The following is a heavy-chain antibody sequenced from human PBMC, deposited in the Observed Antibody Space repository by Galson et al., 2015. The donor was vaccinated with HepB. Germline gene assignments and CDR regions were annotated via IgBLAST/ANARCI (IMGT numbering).Heavy chain of an antibody. D-gene: IGHD2-21*02. V-gene: IGHV4-39*01. J-gene: IGHJ2*01. CDR1: GGSISSSSYY. CDR2: MYSSGGT. CDR3: ARYCDGACFSLNWYFYL. Sequence: SETLSLTCTVSGGSISSSSYYWGWIRQPPGKGLEWLGRMYSSGGTYYNPSLKSRVTISLDTSKNQFSLNLSSVTAADTAVYYCARYCDGACFSLNWYFYLWGRGTLVTVSS.